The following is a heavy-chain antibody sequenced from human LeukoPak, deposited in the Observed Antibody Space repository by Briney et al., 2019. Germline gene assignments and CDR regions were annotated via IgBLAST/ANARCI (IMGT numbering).Heavy chain of an antibody. V-gene: IGHV4-59*08. CDR1: GGSISSYY. Sequence: RPSETLSLTCTVSGGSISSYYWSWIRQPPGKGLEWIGYIYYSGSTNYNPSLKSRVTISVDTSKNQFSLKLSSVTAADTAVYYCAVGSPSSGWYYFDYWGQGTLVTVSS. CDR2: IYYSGST. D-gene: IGHD6-19*01. CDR3: AVGSPSSGWYYFDY. J-gene: IGHJ4*02.